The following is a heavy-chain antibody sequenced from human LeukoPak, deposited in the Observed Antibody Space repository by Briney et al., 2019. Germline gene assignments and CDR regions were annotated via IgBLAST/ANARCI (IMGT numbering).Heavy chain of an antibody. J-gene: IGHJ6*02. CDR1: GFTVSSNY. D-gene: IGHD4-17*01. CDR3: ARDKVTTSAYYYYYGMDV. Sequence: PGGSLRLSCAASGFTVSSNYMSWVRQAPGKGLEWVSVIYSGGSTYYADSVKGRFTISRDNSKNTLYLQMNSLRAEDTGVYYCARDKVTTSAYYYYYGMDVWGQGTTVTVSS. CDR2: IYSGGST. V-gene: IGHV3-53*01.